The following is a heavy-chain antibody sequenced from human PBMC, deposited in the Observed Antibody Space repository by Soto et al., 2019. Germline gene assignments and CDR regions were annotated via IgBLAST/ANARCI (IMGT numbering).Heavy chain of an antibody. CDR1: GFTFSSYW. J-gene: IGHJ4*02. CDR2: INQDGSEK. CDR3: ARDYPGGSYYDY. V-gene: IGHV3-7*03. D-gene: IGHD1-26*01. Sequence: EVQVVESGGGLVQPGGSLRLSCAASGFTFSSYWMSWVRQAPGKGLEWVARINQDGSEKYYLDSVKGRFTISRDNAKNSLYLQMNSLRAEDTAVYYCARDYPGGSYYDYGGQGTLVTFSS.